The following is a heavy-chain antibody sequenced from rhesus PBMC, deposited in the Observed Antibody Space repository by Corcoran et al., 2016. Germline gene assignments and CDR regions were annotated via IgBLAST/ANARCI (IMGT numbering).Heavy chain of an antibody. CDR3: ARILGRDAFDF. J-gene: IGHJ3*01. CDR2: IYGGSGST. Sequence: QVQLQESGPGLVKPSETLSLTCAVSGYSISSGYGWGWIRQPPGKGLEWIGQIYGGSGSTYYNPSLKSRVTVSTDTSKNQFSLKLSSVTAADTAVYYCARILGRDAFDFWGQGLRVTVSS. D-gene: IGHD2-2*01. V-gene: IGHV4-127*01. CDR1: GYSISSGYG.